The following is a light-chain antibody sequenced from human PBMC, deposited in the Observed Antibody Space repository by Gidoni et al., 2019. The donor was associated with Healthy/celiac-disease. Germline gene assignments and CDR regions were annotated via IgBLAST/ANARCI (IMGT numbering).Light chain of an antibody. CDR1: HDISNY. CDR2: DAS. CDR3: QQYDNLLS. Sequence: DIQMPQSPSSLSAAVGDRVTITCQASHDISNYLNWYQQKPGKAPKLLIYDASNLETGVPSRFSGSGSGTDFTFTISSLQPEDIATYYCQQYDNLLSFGPGTKVDIK. J-gene: IGKJ3*01. V-gene: IGKV1-33*01.